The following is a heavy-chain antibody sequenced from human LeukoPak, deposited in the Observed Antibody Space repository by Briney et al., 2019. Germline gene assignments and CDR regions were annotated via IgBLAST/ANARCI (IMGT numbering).Heavy chain of an antibody. CDR3: ARGWFGESKPENWFDP. V-gene: IGHV1-69*05. D-gene: IGHD3-10*01. CDR1: GGTFSSYA. Sequence: ASVKVSCKASGGTFSSYAISWVRQAPGQGLEWMGGIIPIFGTANYAQKFQGRVTITTDESTSTAYMELSSLRSDDTAVYYCARGWFGESKPENWFDPWGRGTLVTVSS. CDR2: IIPIFGTA. J-gene: IGHJ5*02.